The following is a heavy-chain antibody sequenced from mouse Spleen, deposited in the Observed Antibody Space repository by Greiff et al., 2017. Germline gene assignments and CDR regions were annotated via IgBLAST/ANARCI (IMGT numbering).Heavy chain of an antibody. Sequence: EVQLVESGGGLVKPGGSLKLSCAASGFTFSSYAMSWVRQTPEKRLEWVATISSGGSYTYYPDSVKGRFTISRDNAKNTLYLQMSSLRSEDTAMYYCARHGGYGSSYLYAMDYWGQGTSVTVSS. CDR1: GFTFSSYA. CDR3: ARHGGYGSSYLYAMDY. J-gene: IGHJ4*01. D-gene: IGHD1-1*01. CDR2: ISSGGSYT. V-gene: IGHV5-9-3*01.